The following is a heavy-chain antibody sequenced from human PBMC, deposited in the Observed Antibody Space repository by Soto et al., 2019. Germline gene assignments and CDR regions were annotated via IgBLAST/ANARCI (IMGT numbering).Heavy chain of an antibody. Sequence: SXTLSLTCAVYGGSFSGYYCSWIVQPPGKGLEWIGYIYYSGSTNYNTSLKSRVTISVDTSKNQFSLKLSSVTAADTAVYYCAREKMVRGAHFDYWGQGTLVTVSS. CDR2: IYYSGST. CDR1: GGSFSGYY. CDR3: AREKMVRGAHFDY. V-gene: IGHV4-59*01. J-gene: IGHJ4*02. D-gene: IGHD3-10*01.